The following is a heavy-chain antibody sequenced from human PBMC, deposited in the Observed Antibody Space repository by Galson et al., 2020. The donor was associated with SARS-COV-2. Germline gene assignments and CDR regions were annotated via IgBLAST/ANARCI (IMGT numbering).Heavy chain of an antibody. J-gene: IGHJ4*02. CDR1: GFTFSSYT. CDR2: TSHDGIKK. V-gene: IGHV3-30-3*01. D-gene: IGHD1-1*01. Sequence: GGSLRLSCAVSGFTFSSYTMHWVRQAPGKGLEWVAVTSHDGIKKFYADSVKGRSTISRDNSNNTLYLQMNSLRPDDTAVYYCLRGNDRGISIPAGGYFDYWGQGTLVTVSS. CDR3: LRGNDRGISIPAGGYFDY.